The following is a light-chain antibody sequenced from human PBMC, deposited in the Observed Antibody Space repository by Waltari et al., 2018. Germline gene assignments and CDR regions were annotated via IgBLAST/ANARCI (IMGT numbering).Light chain of an antibody. Sequence: DIQMTQSPSSLSASVGDRVTITCRASENIISYLNWYQQRPGQAPKLLFYGASSLHSGVPSRLSGSGYGIDFILSISSLQPEDYATYYCKQSYSPPPDFGGGTKVEIK. J-gene: IGKJ4*01. CDR3: KQSYSPPPD. V-gene: IGKV1-39*01. CDR1: ENIISY. CDR2: GAS.